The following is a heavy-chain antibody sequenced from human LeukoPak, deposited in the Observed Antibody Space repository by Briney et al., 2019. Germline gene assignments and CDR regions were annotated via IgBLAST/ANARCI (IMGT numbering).Heavy chain of an antibody. Sequence: ASVKVSCKASGGTFTGYYMNWVRQAPGQGLEWMGWINPNSGGTNYAQKFQGRVTMTRDTSISTAYMELSRLRSDDTAVYYCARAPDAFDIWGQGTMVTVSS. CDR1: GGTFTGYY. V-gene: IGHV1-2*02. CDR2: INPNSGGT. CDR3: ARAPDAFDI. J-gene: IGHJ3*02.